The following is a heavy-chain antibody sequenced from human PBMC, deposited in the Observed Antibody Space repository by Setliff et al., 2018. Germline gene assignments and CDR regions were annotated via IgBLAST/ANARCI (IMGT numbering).Heavy chain of an antibody. J-gene: IGHJ6*03. CDR3: ARHVGSRSRGYNYYSYYMDV. CDR1: GGSISSGSNY. D-gene: IGHD3-10*01. Sequence: SETLSLTCTVSGGSISSGSNYWSWTRQPAGRGLEWIGHIDPSGNTNYHPSLKSRVTITGDTSKNQFSLKLTSVTAADTAVYYCARHVGSRSRGYNYYSYYMDVWGKGTTVTVSS. V-gene: IGHV4-61*09. CDR2: IDPSGNT.